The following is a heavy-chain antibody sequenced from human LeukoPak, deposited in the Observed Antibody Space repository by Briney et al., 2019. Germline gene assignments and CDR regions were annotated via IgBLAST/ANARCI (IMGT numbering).Heavy chain of an antibody. CDR1: GYTFTSYD. D-gene: IGHD4-17*01. CDR3: ARLASFSGDYDLDY. CDR2: MNPNSGNT. J-gene: IGHJ4*02. Sequence: ASVKVSCKASGYTFTSYDINWVRQATGQGLEWMGWMNPNSGNTGYAQKFQGRVTMTRNTSISTAYMELSSLRSEDTAVYYCARLASFSGDYDLDYWGQGTLATVSS. V-gene: IGHV1-8*01.